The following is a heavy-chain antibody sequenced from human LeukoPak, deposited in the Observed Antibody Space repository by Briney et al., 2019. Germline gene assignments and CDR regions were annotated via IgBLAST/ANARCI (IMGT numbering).Heavy chain of an antibody. D-gene: IGHD2-21*02. CDR2: IYYSGST. V-gene: IGHV4-61*05. CDR1: GGSISSSSYY. CDR3: ARVPYCGGDCYPFDY. J-gene: IGHJ4*02. Sequence: SETLSLTCTVSGGSISSSSYYWGWIRQPPGKGLEWIGYIYYSGSTRYNPSLKSRVTISVDTSKDQFSLKLSSVTAADTAVYYCARVPYCGGDCYPFDYWGQGTLVTVSS.